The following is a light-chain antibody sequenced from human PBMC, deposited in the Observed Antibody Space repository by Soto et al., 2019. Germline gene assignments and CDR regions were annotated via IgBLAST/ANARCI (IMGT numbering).Light chain of an antibody. CDR2: LDRSGSY. Sequence: QSVLTQSSSASASLGSSVKLTCILSSGHSTYIIAWHQQQPGKAPRFLMTLDRSGSYNRGSGVPDRFSGSSSVADRYLTISNLQFEDEGDYYCETWYSNTHKVFGGGTKVTVL. CDR1: SGHSTYI. CDR3: ETWYSNTHKV. J-gene: IGLJ3*02. V-gene: IGLV4-60*02.